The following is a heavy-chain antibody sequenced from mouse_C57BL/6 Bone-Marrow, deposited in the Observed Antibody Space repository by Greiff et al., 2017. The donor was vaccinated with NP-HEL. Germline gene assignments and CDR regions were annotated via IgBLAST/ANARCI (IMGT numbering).Heavy chain of an antibody. CDR1: GYAFSSYW. CDR3: ARRRRASYYAMDY. V-gene: IGHV1-74*01. CDR2: IHPSDSDT. Sequence: QVQLQQSGAELVKPGASVKISCKASGYAFSSYWMNWVKQRPGQGLEWIGRIHPSDSDTNYNQKFKGKATLTVDKSSSTAYLQLSSLTSEDSAVYYCARRRRASYYAMDYWGQGTSVTVSS. D-gene: IGHD6-1*01. J-gene: IGHJ4*01.